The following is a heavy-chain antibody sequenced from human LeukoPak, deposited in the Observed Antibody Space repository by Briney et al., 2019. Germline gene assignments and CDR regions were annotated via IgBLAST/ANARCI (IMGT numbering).Heavy chain of an antibody. Sequence: GGSLRLSCAAAGXTFSSYGMHWVRQAPGKGLEWVVVISYDGSNKYYADFVKGRFTISRDNSKNTLYLQRNSLGAEETAVYYCAKDLCSTVVTPLCWYFDLWGRGTLVTVSS. CDR3: AKDLCSTVVTPLCWYFDL. D-gene: IGHD4-23*01. CDR1: GXTFSSYG. CDR2: ISYDGSNK. J-gene: IGHJ2*01. V-gene: IGHV3-30*18.